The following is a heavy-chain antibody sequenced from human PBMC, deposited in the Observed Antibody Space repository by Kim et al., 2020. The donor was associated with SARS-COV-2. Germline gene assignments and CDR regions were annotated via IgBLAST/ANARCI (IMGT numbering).Heavy chain of an antibody. CDR3: ARDWDSYYYYGMDV. CDR1: GFTVSSNY. CDR2: IYSGGST. V-gene: IGHV3-53*01. Sequence: GGSLRLSCAASGFTVSSNYMSWVRQAPGKGLEWVSVIYSGGSTYYADSVKGRFTISRDNSKNTLYLQMNSLRAEDTAVYYCARDWDSYYYYGMDVWGQGTTVTVSS. J-gene: IGHJ6*02. D-gene: IGHD1-26*01.